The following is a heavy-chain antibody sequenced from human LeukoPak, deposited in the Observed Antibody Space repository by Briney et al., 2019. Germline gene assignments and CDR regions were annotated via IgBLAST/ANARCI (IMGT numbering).Heavy chain of an antibody. D-gene: IGHD2-15*01. CDR2: ISAHNNNT. Sequence: GASVKVSCKASGYTFTSYSITWVRQAPGQGLEWMGWISAHNNNTNYAQKLQGRVTMTTDTYTSTAYMELWSLRSDDTAVYYCARAPGRRSYHYYYMDVWGKGTTVTISS. V-gene: IGHV1-18*01. J-gene: IGHJ6*03. CDR3: ARAPGRRSYHYYYMDV. CDR1: GYTFTSYS.